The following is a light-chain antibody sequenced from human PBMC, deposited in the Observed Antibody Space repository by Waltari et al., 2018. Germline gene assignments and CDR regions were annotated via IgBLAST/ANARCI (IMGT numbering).Light chain of an antibody. V-gene: IGLV2-14*01. CDR3: SSYTSLTTLV. CDR1: SSDIGGYNS. J-gene: IGLJ2*01. Sequence: QSALTQPASVSGSPGQSITISCTGTSSDIGGYNSASWYQHHPGKAPKLLIYEVSNRPSGVSDRFYGSKSGKTASLTISGLQAGDEAVYYCSSYTSLTTLVFGGGTKLTVL. CDR2: EVS.